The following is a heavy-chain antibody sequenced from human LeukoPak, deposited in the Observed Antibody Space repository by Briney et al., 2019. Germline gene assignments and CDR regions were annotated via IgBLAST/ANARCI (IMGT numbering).Heavy chain of an antibody. CDR3: ARGTLGYCSGGSCWHWFDP. V-gene: IGHV4-61*02. J-gene: IGHJ5*02. CDR2: IYTSGST. CDR1: GGSISSGSYY. Sequence: SETLSLTCTVSGGSISSGSYYWSWIRQPAGKGLEWIGRIYTSGSTNYNPSLKSRVTILVDTSKNQFSLKLSSVTAADTAVYYCARGTLGYCSGGSCWHWFDPWGQGTLVTVSS. D-gene: IGHD2-15*01.